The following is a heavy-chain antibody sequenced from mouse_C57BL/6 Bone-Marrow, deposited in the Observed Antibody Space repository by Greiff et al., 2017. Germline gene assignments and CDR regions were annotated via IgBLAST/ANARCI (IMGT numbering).Heavy chain of an antibody. D-gene: IGHD1-1*01. CDR1: GYTFTSYW. J-gene: IGHJ3*01. CDR2: IYPGNSDT. CDR3: TRSRGYGSSPAWFAY. V-gene: IGHV1-5*01. Sequence: EVQLQQSGTVLARPGASVKMSCKTSGYTFTSYWMHWVKQRPGQGLEWIGAIYPGNSDTSYNQKFKGKAKLTAVTSASTAYMELSSLTNEDSAVYYCTRSRGYGSSPAWFAYWGQGTLVTVSA.